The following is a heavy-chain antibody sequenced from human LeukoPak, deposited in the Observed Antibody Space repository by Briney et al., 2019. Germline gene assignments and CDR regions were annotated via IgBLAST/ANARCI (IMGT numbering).Heavy chain of an antibody. D-gene: IGHD4-11*01. V-gene: IGHV4-59*01. Sequence: PSEALSLTCTVSGGSISIYYWSWVRQPPGKGLEWMGYVYNSGNTDYNPSLKSRVTISADTSKNQFSLKLSSVTAADTAVYYCARDRVRGNSNPFFDYWGQGTLVTVSS. CDR2: VYNSGNT. CDR1: GGSISIYY. CDR3: ARDRVRGNSNPFFDY. J-gene: IGHJ4*02.